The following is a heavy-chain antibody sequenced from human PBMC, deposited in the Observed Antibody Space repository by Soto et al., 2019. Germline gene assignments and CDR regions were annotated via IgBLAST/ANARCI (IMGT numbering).Heavy chain of an antibody. J-gene: IGHJ4*02. Sequence: GGSLRLSCAASGFIFSSYGMFWVRQAPGKGLVWVSCINTDGSSTKYADSVKGRFTISRDNAKNTLYLQMDSLRAEDTAVYYCARPYSSRWYYFDSWGQGALVTVSS. D-gene: IGHD6-19*01. V-gene: IGHV3-74*03. CDR1: GFIFSSYG. CDR3: ARPYSSRWYYFDS. CDR2: INTDGSST.